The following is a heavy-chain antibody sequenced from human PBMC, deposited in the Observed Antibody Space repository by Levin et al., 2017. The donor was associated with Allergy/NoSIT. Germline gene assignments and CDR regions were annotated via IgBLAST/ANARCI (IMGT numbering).Heavy chain of an antibody. Sequence: PGGSLRLSCAASGFTFDDYAMHWVRQAPGKGLEWVSGISWNSGSIGYADSVKGRFTISRDNAKNSLYLQMNSLRAEDTALYYCAKDILLSSGCSSTSCPVGGFDYWGQGTLVTVSS. V-gene: IGHV3-9*01. J-gene: IGHJ4*02. CDR1: GFTFDDYA. CDR3: AKDILLSSGCSSTSCPVGGFDY. CDR2: ISWNSGSI. D-gene: IGHD2-2*01.